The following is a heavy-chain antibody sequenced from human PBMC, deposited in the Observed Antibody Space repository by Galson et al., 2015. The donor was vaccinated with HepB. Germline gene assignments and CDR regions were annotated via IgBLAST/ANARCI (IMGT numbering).Heavy chain of an antibody. CDR1: GFTFSSYA. CDR3: ARDLTGGIAVAGTRRRHYYYYYGMDV. CDR2: ISYDGSNK. Sequence: SLRLSCAASGFTFSSYAMHWVRQAPGKGLEWVAVISYDGSNKYYADSVKGRFTISRDNSKNTLYLQMNSLRAEDTAVYYCARDLTGGIAVAGTRRRHYYYYYGMDVWGQGTTVTVSS. V-gene: IGHV3-30*04. J-gene: IGHJ6*02. D-gene: IGHD6-19*01.